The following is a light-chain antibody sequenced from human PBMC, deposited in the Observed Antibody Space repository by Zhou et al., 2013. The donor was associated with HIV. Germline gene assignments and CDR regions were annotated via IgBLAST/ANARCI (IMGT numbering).Light chain of an antibody. J-gene: IGLJ1*01. CDR3: CSYAGSTTRYV. CDR1: STDISPSNY. CDR2: DVN. Sequence: QSALTQPASVSGSPGQSIAISCSGTSTDISPSNYVSWYQQHPGKAPKLLIYDVNKRPSGISDRFSGSKSGNTASLTISGLQAEDEADYYCCSYAGSTTRYVFGTGTKVTVL. V-gene: IGLV2-23*02.